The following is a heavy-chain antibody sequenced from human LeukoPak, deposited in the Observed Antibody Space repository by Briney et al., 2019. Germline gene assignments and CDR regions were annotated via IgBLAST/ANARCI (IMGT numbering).Heavy chain of an antibody. D-gene: IGHD5-12*01. Sequence: GGSLRLSCAASGFTFSSYWMSWVRQAPGKGLEWVANIKQDGSEKYYVDSVKGRFTISRDNAKNSLYLQMNSLRAEDTAVYYCARGLSGPFSGAFDIWGQGTMVTVSS. CDR1: GFTFSSYW. CDR3: ARGLSGPFSGAFDI. J-gene: IGHJ3*02. CDR2: IKQDGSEK. V-gene: IGHV3-7*01.